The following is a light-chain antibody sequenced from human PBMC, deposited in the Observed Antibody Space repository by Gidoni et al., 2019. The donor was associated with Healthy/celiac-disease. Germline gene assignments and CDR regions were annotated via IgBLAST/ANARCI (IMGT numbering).Light chain of an antibody. Sequence: DIQMTQSPSSLSASVGDRVTITCRASQSISSYLHWYQQKPGKAPKLLIYAASSLQSGVPSRFSGSGSGTDFTLTISSLQPEDVATYYCQQSYSTPRDTFGQGTKLEIK. V-gene: IGKV1-39*01. J-gene: IGKJ2*01. CDR2: AAS. CDR1: QSISSY. CDR3: QQSYSTPRDT.